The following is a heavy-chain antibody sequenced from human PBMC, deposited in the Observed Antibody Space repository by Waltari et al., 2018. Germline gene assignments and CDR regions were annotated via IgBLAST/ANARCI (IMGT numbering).Heavy chain of an antibody. D-gene: IGHD1-26*01. CDR2: MNSDGRSI. J-gene: IGHJ4*02. V-gene: IGHV3-74*01. CDR1: GFTFSSYW. Sequence: EVQLVESGGGLIQPGGSLRLSCAASGFTFSSYWMQWVRQATGKGLVWVSRMNSDGRSISYADSVKGRFTISRDNAKNTLFLQMNSLRAEDTAVYYCARSPFGGSKFDSWGQGTLVTVSS. CDR3: ARSPFGGSKFDS.